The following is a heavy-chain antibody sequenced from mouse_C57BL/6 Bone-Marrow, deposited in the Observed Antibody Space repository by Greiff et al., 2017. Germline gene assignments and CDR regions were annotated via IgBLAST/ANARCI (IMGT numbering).Heavy chain of an antibody. V-gene: IGHV3-6*01. CDR1: VYSITSGYY. CDR3: ARGGYGNHAIDF. CDR2: ISYDGSN. Sequence: LMESGPGLVKPSQSLSLTCSVTVYSITSGYYWNWLRQFPGKKLEWMGYISYDGSNTYNPSPKNRISIPRDISKNQFVLKLNSVTTEDTATYYCARGGYGNHAIDFWGQGTSVTVSS. J-gene: IGHJ4*01. D-gene: IGHD2-1*01.